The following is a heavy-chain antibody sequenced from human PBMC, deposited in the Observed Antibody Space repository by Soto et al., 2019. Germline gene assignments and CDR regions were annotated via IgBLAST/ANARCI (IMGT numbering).Heavy chain of an antibody. CDR3: ARGPFTYDRSGYYVY. V-gene: IGHV1-2*02. Sequence: ASVKVSCTASGYTFTGYYMHWVRQAPGQGLEWMGWINPNSGGTNYAQKFQGRVTMTRDTSISTAYMELSRLRSDDTAVYYCARGPFTYDRSGYYVYWGQGTLVTVSS. CDR1: GYTFTGYY. CDR2: INPNSGGT. J-gene: IGHJ1*01. D-gene: IGHD3-22*01.